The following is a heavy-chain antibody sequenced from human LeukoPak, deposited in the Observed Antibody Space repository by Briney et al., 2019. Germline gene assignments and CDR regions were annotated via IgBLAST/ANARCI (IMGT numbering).Heavy chain of an antibody. CDR1: GGSISSYY. J-gene: IGHJ4*02. Sequence: SETLSLTCTVSGGSISSYYWNWIRQPPGKGLEWIGYIYYSGSTNYNPSLKSRVTISVDTSKNQFSLKLSPVTAADTAVYYCARSGYSYGPHDYWGQGTLVTVSS. CDR3: ARSGYSYGPHDY. V-gene: IGHV4-59*01. CDR2: IYYSGST. D-gene: IGHD5-18*01.